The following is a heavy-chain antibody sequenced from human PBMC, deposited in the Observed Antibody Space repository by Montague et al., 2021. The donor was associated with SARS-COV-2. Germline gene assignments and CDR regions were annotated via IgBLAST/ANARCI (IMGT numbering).Heavy chain of an antibody. CDR3: ARVRGNTIVGVVIISAFDI. V-gene: IGHV4-59*01. J-gene: IGHJ3*02. CDR2: IYYSGST. Sequence: SETLSLTCTVSGGSISSYYWSWIRQPPGKGLEWIGYIYYSGSTNYNPSLKSRVTILVDTSKNQFSLKLSSVTAADTAVYYCARVRGNTIVGVVIISAFDIWGQGTMVTVSS. CDR1: GGSISSYY. D-gene: IGHD3-3*01.